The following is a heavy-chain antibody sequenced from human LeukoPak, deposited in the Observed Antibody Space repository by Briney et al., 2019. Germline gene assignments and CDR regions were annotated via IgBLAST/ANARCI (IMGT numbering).Heavy chain of an antibody. D-gene: IGHD3-22*01. CDR1: GYSFTSYW. CDR3: ARRHYYDSSGGRGNWFDP. CDR2: IYPGDSDT. Sequence: GESLKISCKGSGYSFTSYWIGWVPQMPGKGLEWMGIIYPGDSDTRYSPSFQGQVTISADKSISTAYLQWSSLKASDTAMYYCARRHYYDSSGGRGNWFDPWGQGTLVTVSS. J-gene: IGHJ5*02. V-gene: IGHV5-51*01.